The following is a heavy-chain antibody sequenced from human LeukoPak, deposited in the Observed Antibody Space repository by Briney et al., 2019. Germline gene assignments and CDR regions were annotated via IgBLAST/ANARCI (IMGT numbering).Heavy chain of an antibody. J-gene: IGHJ6*03. Sequence: PGGSLRLSCAASGFTVSRNYRSWVRQAPGKGLEWVAVIYSGGSTYYADSVKGRFTISRDNSKNTLYLQMNSLRAEDTAVYYCARDFWSGYSYYMDVWGKGTTATASS. CDR3: ARDFWSGYSYYMDV. CDR2: IYSGGST. V-gene: IGHV3-66*02. CDR1: GFTVSRNY. D-gene: IGHD3-3*01.